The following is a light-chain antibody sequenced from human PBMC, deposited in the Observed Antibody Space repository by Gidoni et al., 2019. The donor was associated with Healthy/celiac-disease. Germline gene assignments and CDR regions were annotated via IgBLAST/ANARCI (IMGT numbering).Light chain of an antibody. Sequence: EIVLTQSPGTLSLSPGERATLSCRASQSVSSSYLAWYQQKPGQAPRLLIYGASSRATGIPDRFSGSGSGIDFTLTISRLEPEDFAVYYCQQYGSSPPFGGGTKVEIK. CDR3: QQYGSSPP. CDR1: QSVSSSY. V-gene: IGKV3-20*01. J-gene: IGKJ4*01. CDR2: GAS.